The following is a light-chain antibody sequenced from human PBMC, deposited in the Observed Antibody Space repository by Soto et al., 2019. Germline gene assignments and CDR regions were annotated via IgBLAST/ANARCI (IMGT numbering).Light chain of an antibody. V-gene: IGKV3-15*01. CDR2: GAS. J-gene: IGKJ1*01. CDR3: QQYNNWPPWT. CDR1: QSVRTN. Sequence: EIVMTQSPATLSVSPGERATLSFSASQSVRTNLAWYQHKPGQSPRLLIYGASNRATGFPARFSGSGSGTEFTLTISSLQSEDFAVYYCQQYNNWPPWTFGQGTKVDI.